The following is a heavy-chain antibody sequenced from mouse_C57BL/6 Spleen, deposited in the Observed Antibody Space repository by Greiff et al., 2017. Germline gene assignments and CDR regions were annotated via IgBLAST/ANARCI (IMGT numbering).Heavy chain of an antibody. CDR3: EIFYYSNWAMDY. Sequence: QVQLQQPGAELVKPGASVKLSCKASGYTFTSYWMHWVKQRPGQGLEWIGMIHPNSGSTNYNEKFKSQATLTVDKSSSTAYMQLSSLTSEDSAVYYFEIFYYSNWAMDYWGQGTSVTVSS. J-gene: IGHJ4*01. D-gene: IGHD2-5*01. V-gene: IGHV1-64*01. CDR1: GYTFTSYW. CDR2: IHPNSGST.